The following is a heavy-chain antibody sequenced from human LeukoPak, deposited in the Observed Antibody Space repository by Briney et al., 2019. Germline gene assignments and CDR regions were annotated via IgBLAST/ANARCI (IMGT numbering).Heavy chain of an antibody. CDR2: INHSGST. V-gene: IGHV4-34*01. Sequence: SETLSLTCAVYGGSFSGYYWSWIRQPPGKGLEWLREINHSGSTNYNPSLKSRVTISVDTSNNQFSLKLSSVTAADTAVYYCAGSAPYYYDSSGDAFDIWGQGTMVTVSS. CDR3: AGSAPYYYDSSGDAFDI. D-gene: IGHD3-22*01. J-gene: IGHJ3*02. CDR1: GGSFSGYY.